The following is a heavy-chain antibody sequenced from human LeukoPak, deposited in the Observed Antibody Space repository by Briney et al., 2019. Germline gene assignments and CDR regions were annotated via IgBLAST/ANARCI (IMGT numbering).Heavy chain of an antibody. Sequence: SETLSLTCAVYGGSFSGYYWSWIRQPAGKGLEWIGRIYTSGSTNYNPSLKSRVTMSVDTSKNQFSLKLSSVTAADTAVYYCARAGVEMATSGGIFDYWGQGALVTVSS. CDR2: IYTSGST. V-gene: IGHV4-59*10. D-gene: IGHD5-24*01. CDR1: GGSFSGYY. J-gene: IGHJ4*02. CDR3: ARAGVEMATSGGIFDY.